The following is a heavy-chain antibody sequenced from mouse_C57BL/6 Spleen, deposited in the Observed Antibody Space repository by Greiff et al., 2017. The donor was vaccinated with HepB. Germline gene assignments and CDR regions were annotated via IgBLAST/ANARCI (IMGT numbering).Heavy chain of an antibody. V-gene: IGHV1-64*01. Sequence: QVQLQQSGAELVKPGASVKLSCKASGYTFTSYWMHWVKQRPGQGLEWIGMIHPNSGSTNYNEKFKSKATLTVDKSSSTAYMQLSSLTSEDSAVYYCARVSSSSWYFDVWGTGTTVTVSS. CDR2: IHPNSGST. J-gene: IGHJ1*03. D-gene: IGHD1-1*01. CDR1: GYTFTSYW. CDR3: ARVSSSSWYFDV.